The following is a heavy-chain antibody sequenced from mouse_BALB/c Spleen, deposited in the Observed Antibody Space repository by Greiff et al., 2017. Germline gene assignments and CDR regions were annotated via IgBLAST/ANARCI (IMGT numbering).Heavy chain of an antibody. CDR2: IYPYNGGT. V-gene: IGHV1S29*02. CDR1: GYTFTDYN. J-gene: IGHJ3*01. Sequence: EVQLQQSGPELVRPGASVKISCKASGYTFTDYNMHWVKQSHGKSLEWIGYIYPYNGGTGYNQKFKSKATLTVDNSSSTAYMELRSLTSEDSAVYYCAREDYDFPFAYWGQGTLVTVSA. CDR3: AREDYDFPFAY. D-gene: IGHD2-4*01.